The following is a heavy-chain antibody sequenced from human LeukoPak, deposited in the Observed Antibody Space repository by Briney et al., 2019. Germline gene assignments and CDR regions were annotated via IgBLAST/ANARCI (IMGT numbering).Heavy chain of an antibody. CDR3: ARDRGYSSSWYGGGDAFDI. CDR1: GFTFDDFA. J-gene: IGHJ3*02. D-gene: IGHD6-13*01. V-gene: IGHV3-9*01. CDR2: ISWDSGSM. Sequence: GGSLRLSCAASGFTFDDFAMHWVRQAPGKGLEWVSGISWDSGSMGYVDSVKGRFTISRDNAKNSLYLQMNSLRAEDTAVFYCARDRGYSSSWYGGGDAFDIWGQGTMVTVSS.